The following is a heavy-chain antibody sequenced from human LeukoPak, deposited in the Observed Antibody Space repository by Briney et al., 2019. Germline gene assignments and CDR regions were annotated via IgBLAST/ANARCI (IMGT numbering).Heavy chain of an antibody. CDR3: ARVQGGYYYDSSGYPSRDAFDI. CDR2: IYYSGST. V-gene: IGHV4-59*06. Sequence: SETLSLTCTVSGGSISTYYWSWIRQPPGKGLEWIGYIYYSGSTYYNPSLKSRVTISVDTSKNQFSLKLSSVTAADTAVYYCARVQGGYYYDSSGYPSRDAFDIWGQGTMVTVSS. J-gene: IGHJ3*02. CDR1: GGSISTYY. D-gene: IGHD3-22*01.